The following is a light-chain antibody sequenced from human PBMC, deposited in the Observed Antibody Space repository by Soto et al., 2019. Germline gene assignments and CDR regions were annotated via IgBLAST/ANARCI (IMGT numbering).Light chain of an antibody. J-gene: IGLJ1*01. CDR3: LVIYNGVGEV. CDR2: DTS. CDR1: TGAVTSGHY. Sequence: QAVVTQEPSLTVSPGGTVTLTCGSSTGAVTSGHYPHWFQQKPGQAPRTLIYDTSIKHSWTPARFSGSLLGGKAALTLSGAQPEDEADYYCLVIYNGVGEVFGTGTKVTVL. V-gene: IGLV7-46*01.